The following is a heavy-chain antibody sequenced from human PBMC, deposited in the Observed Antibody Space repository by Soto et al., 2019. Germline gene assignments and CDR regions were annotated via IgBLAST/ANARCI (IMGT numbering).Heavy chain of an antibody. CDR3: ARVRGSTVTTNQYNYYYYMDV. Sequence: SETLSLTCAVYGGSFSGYYWSWIRQPPGKGLEWIGEINHSGSTNYNPSLKSRVTISVDTSKNQFSLKLSSVTAADTAVYYCARVRGSTVTTNQYNYYYYMDVWGKGTTVTVSS. CDR2: INHSGST. CDR1: GGSFSGYY. D-gene: IGHD4-17*01. J-gene: IGHJ6*03. V-gene: IGHV4-34*01.